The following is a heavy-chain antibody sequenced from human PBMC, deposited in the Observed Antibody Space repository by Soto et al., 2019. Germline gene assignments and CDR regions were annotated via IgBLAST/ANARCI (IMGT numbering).Heavy chain of an antibody. Sequence: QVQLVESGGGLVKPGGSLRLSCAASGFTFSDYYMSWIRQAPGKGLEWVSYISSSSSYRNYADSVKGRFTISRDNAKNSLYLQMNSLRAEDTAVYYCARVQGDYPYYYYGMDVWGQGTTVTVSS. CDR3: ARVQGDYPYYYYGMDV. J-gene: IGHJ6*02. V-gene: IGHV3-11*06. CDR2: ISSSSSYR. CDR1: GFTFSDYY. D-gene: IGHD4-17*01.